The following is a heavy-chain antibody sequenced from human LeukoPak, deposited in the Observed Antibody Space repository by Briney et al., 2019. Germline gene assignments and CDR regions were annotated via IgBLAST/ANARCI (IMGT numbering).Heavy chain of an antibody. D-gene: IGHD3-10*01. J-gene: IGHJ4*02. V-gene: IGHV3-73*01. CDR3: TGNYYGSGSYADFDY. CDR1: GFTFSGSA. Sequence: GGSLRLSCAASGFTFSGSALHWVRQASGKGLEWVGRIRSTANGYATAYAASVKGRFTIPRDDSKNTAYLKMDSLKTEATAVYYCTGNYYGSGSYADFDYWGQGNLVTVSS. CDR2: IRSTANGYAT.